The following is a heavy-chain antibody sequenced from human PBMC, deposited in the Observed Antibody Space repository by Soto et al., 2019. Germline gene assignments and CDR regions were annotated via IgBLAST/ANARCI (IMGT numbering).Heavy chain of an antibody. CDR2: IYYSGST. CDR1: GGSISSGDYY. CDR3: ARAQGSGCLVS. V-gene: IGHV4-30-4*01. J-gene: IGHJ4*02. D-gene: IGHD3-10*01. Sequence: QVQLQESGPGLVKPSQTLSLTCTVSGGSISSGDYYWSWIRQPPGKGLEWIGYIYYSGSTYYNPALKRRVTIAVDTSKNQCSLKRSSVTAADTAVYYCARAQGSGCLVSWGQGTLVTVSS.